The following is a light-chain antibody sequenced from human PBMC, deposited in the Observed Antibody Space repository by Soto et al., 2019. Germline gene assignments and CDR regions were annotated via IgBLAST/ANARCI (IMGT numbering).Light chain of an antibody. CDR1: QSLLLSNGYNY. CDR3: MQSLQTPPFT. J-gene: IGKJ3*01. Sequence: DIVMTQSPLSLPVSPGEPASISCRSSQSLLLSNGYNYLDWYLQKPGQSPQLLIYLASKRASGVPDRFSGSGSGTDFTLKISRVEAEDVGVYYCMQSLQTPPFTFGPGTKVEIK. V-gene: IGKV2-28*01. CDR2: LAS.